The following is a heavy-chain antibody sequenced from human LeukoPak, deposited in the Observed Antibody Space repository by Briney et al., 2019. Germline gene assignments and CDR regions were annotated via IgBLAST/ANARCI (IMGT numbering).Heavy chain of an antibody. CDR3: AREEYGGVYFDY. J-gene: IGHJ4*02. V-gene: IGHV3-30-3*01. D-gene: IGHD4-23*01. CDR2: ISYDASNK. Sequence: GGSLRLSCAASGFTFSSYAMHWVRQAPGKGLEWVAVISYDASNKYFTDSVKGRFTISRDNSKNMLYLQMDSLRVEDTAVYHCAREEYGGVYFDYWGQGTLVTVSS. CDR1: GFTFSSYA.